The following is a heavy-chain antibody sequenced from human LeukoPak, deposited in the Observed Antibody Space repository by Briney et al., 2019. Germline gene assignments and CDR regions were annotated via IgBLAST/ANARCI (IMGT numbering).Heavy chain of an antibody. CDR1: GFTFSSYA. CDR3: AKDLDYYGSGSYLDY. D-gene: IGHD3-10*01. J-gene: IGHJ4*02. Sequence: GGSLRLSCAASGFTFSSYAMMWVRQAPGKELEGVSAISGSGGSTYYTDSVKGRFTISRDNSKNTLYLQMNSLRAEDTAVYYCAKDLDYYGSGSYLDYWGQGTLVTVSS. V-gene: IGHV3-23*01. CDR2: ISGSGGST.